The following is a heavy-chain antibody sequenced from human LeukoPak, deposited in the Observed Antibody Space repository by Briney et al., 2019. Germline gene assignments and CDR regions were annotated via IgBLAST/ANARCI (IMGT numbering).Heavy chain of an antibody. D-gene: IGHD5-18*01. Sequence: SETLSLTCSISGGSISSGDHYWTWIRQPAGKELEWIGRIHTTGRTNYNPSLKSRVYISVDTSKNQFSLELSSLTAADTAVYYCARVKRGYSLYYMDVWGKGTTVTVSS. CDR1: GGSISSGDHY. CDR3: ARVKRGYSLYYMDV. V-gene: IGHV4-61*02. CDR2: IHTTGRT. J-gene: IGHJ6*03.